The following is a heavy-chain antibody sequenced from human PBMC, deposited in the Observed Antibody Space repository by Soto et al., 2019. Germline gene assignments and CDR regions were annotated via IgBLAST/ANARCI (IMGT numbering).Heavy chain of an antibody. V-gene: IGHV1-69*01. CDR1: GGTFSSYA. Sequence: QVQLVQSGAEVKKPGSSVKVSCKASGGTFSSYAISWVRQAPGQGLEWMGGIIPIFGTANYAQKFQGRVTITADESTSTAYMELSSLRSEDTAVYYCARERVVVAATSLYYYDGMDVWGQGTTVTVSS. D-gene: IGHD2-15*01. CDR2: IIPIFGTA. J-gene: IGHJ6*02. CDR3: ARERVVVAATSLYYYDGMDV.